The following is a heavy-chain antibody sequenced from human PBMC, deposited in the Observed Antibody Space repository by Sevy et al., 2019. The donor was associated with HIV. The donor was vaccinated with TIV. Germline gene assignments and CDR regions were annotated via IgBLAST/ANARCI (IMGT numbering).Heavy chain of an antibody. CDR2: ISYDGNDK. CDR1: GFAFSNYYA. V-gene: IGHV3-30-3*01. D-gene: IGHD4-17*01. J-gene: IGHJ6*02. Sequence: GGSLRLSCAASGFAFSNYYAMYWVRQAPGKGLKWVVHISYDGNDKYYADSVKGRFTISRDNFKNTLYLQMNSLTAEDTAVYYCARPRANYVDNYFFYAMDVWGQGTTVTVSS. CDR3: ARPRANYVDNYFFYAMDV.